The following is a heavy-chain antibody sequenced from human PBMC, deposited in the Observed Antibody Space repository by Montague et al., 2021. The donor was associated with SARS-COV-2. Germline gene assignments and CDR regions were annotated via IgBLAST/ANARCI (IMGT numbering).Heavy chain of an antibody. CDR2: IYYSGTT. Sequence: SETLSLTCTVSAGAISDTDYFWVWIRQPPGQGLVCIGSIYYSGTTYHTPSLQSRVTISVDTSKNQFSLKLSSVTAADTAVYFCARHRDHLGSLNWFAPWGQGTLVTVSS. CDR1: AGAISDTDYF. D-gene: IGHD3-16*01. CDR3: ARHRDHLGSLNWFAP. J-gene: IGHJ5*02. V-gene: IGHV4-39*01.